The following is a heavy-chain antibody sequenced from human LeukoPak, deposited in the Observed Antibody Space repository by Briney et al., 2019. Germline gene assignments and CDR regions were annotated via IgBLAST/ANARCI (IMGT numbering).Heavy chain of an antibody. CDR1: GGSFNTNLYY. CDR3: ARGNYGSGSYSFSFGY. J-gene: IGHJ4*02. Sequence: PSETLSLTCTVFGGSFNTNLYYWAWIRQPPGKGLEWIGEINHSGSTNYNPSLKSRVTISVDTSKNQFSLKLSSVTAADTAVYYCARGNYGSGSYSFSFGYWGQGTLVTVSS. CDR2: INHSGST. V-gene: IGHV4-34*01. D-gene: IGHD3-10*01.